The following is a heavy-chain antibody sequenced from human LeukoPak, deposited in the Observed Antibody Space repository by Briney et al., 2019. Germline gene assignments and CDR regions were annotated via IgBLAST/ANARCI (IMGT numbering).Heavy chain of an antibody. CDR2: IKADGSNR. CDR1: GFTFSNSW. Sequence: GGSLRLSCAASGFTFSNSWMNWVRQAPGKGLEWVANIKADGSNRNYADSVKGRFTISRDNAKNSLYLQMSRLRAEDTAVYYCAREKLGFFDSSGYFDYWGQGTLVTVSS. CDR3: AREKLGFFDSSGYFDY. V-gene: IGHV3-7*01. D-gene: IGHD3-22*01. J-gene: IGHJ4*02.